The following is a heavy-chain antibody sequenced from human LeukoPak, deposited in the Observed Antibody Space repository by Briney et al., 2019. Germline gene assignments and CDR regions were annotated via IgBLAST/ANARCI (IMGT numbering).Heavy chain of an antibody. CDR3: ARAPLGYCSGGSCYSFDY. CDR2: INSDGSST. CDR1: GFTFSSYA. D-gene: IGHD2-15*01. Sequence: GGSLRLSCAASGFTFSSYAMSWVRQAPGKGLVWVSRINSDGSSTSYADSVKGRFTISRDNAKNTLYLQMNSLRAEDTAVYYCARAPLGYCSGGSCYSFDYWGQGTLVTVSS. J-gene: IGHJ4*02. V-gene: IGHV3-74*01.